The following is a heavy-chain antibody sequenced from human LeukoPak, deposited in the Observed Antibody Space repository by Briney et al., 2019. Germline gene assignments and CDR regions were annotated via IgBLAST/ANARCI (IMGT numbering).Heavy chain of an antibody. CDR1: GGSISSSNW. D-gene: IGHD3-10*01. Sequence: PSETLSLTCAVSGGSISSSNWWSWVRQPPGKGLEWIGEIYHSGSTNYNPSLKSRVTISVDKSKNQFSLKLSSVTAADTAVYYCARGRYGSGTYRSDYWGQGTLVTVSS. CDR3: ARGRYGSGTYRSDY. J-gene: IGHJ4*02. CDR2: IYHSGST. V-gene: IGHV4-4*02.